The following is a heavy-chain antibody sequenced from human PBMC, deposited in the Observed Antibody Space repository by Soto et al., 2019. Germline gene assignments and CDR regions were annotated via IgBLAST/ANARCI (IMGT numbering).Heavy chain of an antibody. J-gene: IGHJ4*02. CDR2: ISWNSGSI. CDR3: VKDSGSVVTMSEGSLDY. Sequence: EAQLVESGGGLVQPDRSLRLSCAASGFIFDDYAMHWVRQAPGKGLEWVSGISWNSGSIGYADSVKGRFTISRANAKNSLHLQMKSLRAEDTALYYCVKDSGSVVTMSEGSLDYWGQGTLVTVSS. CDR1: GFIFDDYA. D-gene: IGHD2-21*02. V-gene: IGHV3-9*01.